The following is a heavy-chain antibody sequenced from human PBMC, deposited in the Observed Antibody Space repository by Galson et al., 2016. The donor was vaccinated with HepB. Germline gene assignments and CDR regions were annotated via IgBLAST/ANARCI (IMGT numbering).Heavy chain of an antibody. CDR2: LYSGGAT. CDR3: ARIPTDSYHWYLDL. V-gene: IGHV3-53*05. CDR1: GFTLRDNY. Sequence: SLRLSCAVSGFTLRDNYMNWVRPAPGKGLEWVSVLYSGGATYYADPVRGRFTISRDNSNRLSLQMNSLKADDTAVYFCARIPTDSYHWYLDLWGRGTLVTVSS. D-gene: IGHD1-26*01. J-gene: IGHJ2*01.